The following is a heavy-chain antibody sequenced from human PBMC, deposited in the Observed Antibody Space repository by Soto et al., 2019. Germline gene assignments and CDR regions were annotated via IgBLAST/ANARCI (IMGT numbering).Heavy chain of an antibody. CDR3: ARERYCSGGSCFHFDY. CDR1: GFTVSSNY. J-gene: IGHJ4*02. Sequence: GGSLRLSCAASGFTVSSNYMSWVRQAPGKGLEWVSVIYSGGSTYYADSVKGRFTISRDNSKNTLYLQMNSLRAEDTAVYYCARERYCSGGSCFHFDYWGQGTLVTVSS. D-gene: IGHD2-15*01. V-gene: IGHV3-66*01. CDR2: IYSGGST.